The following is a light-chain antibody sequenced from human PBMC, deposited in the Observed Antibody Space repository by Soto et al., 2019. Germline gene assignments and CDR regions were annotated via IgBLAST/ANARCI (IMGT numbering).Light chain of an antibody. V-gene: IGKV3-15*01. CDR1: QSISRS. Sequence: EIVMTQSPATLSVSPGDRATLSCRASQSISRSLAWYQQKPGQAPRLLISDASTRATGIPARFSGSGSGTEFTLTISSLQSEDFAVYYCQQYNNWPRTFGQGTKVDIK. CDR2: DAS. CDR3: QQYNNWPRT. J-gene: IGKJ1*01.